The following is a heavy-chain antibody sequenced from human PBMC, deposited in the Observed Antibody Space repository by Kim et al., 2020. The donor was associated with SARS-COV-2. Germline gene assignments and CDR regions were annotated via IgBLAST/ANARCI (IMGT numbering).Heavy chain of an antibody. J-gene: IGHJ6*02. D-gene: IGHD1-26*01. CDR1: GYNFTNHW. Sequence: GESLKISCKGSGYNFTNHWIAWVRQMPGKGLEWVGIIYPGDSDTKYSPSFKGQVTMSADKSISTAYLQWSSLEASHTAIYYCARRGPEKWQHSVMDVWGQWTTVTVSS. V-gene: IGHV5-51*01. CDR3: ARRGPEKWQHSVMDV. CDR2: IYPGDSDT.